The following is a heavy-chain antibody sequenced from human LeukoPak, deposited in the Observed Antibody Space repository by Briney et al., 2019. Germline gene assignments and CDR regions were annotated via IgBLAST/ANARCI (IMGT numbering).Heavy chain of an antibody. Sequence: SETLSLTCAVYGGSFSGYYWSWIRQPPGKGLEWSGEINHSGSTNYNPSLKSRVTISVDTSKNQFSLKLSSVTAADTAVYYCARRPYSSSWPSKLIKYNWFDPWGQGTLVTVSS. CDR3: ARRPYSSSWPSKLIKYNWFDP. V-gene: IGHV4-34*01. J-gene: IGHJ5*02. CDR1: GGSFSGYY. D-gene: IGHD6-13*01. CDR2: INHSGST.